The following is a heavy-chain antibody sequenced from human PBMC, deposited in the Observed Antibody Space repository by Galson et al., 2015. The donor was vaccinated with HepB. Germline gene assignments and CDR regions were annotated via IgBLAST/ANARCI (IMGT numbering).Heavy chain of an antibody. CDR2: ISYDGSNK. CDR3: AKDWARGVIRYYFDY. J-gene: IGHJ4*02. CDR1: GFTFSSYA. D-gene: IGHD3-10*01. V-gene: IGHV3-30*04. Sequence: SLRLSCAASGFTFSSYAMHWVRQAPGKGLEWVAVISYDGSNKYYADSVKGRFSISRDNSKNTVYLQMNSLRADDTAIYYCAKDWARGVIRYYFDYWGQGTLVTVSS.